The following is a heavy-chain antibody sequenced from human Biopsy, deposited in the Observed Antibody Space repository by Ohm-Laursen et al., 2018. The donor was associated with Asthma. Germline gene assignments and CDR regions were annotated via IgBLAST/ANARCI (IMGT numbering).Heavy chain of an antibody. Sequence: ASVKVSCKPSGYTFISYAIHWVRQAPGQRLEWMGWINAGNGNTKYSQKFQGRVTITRDTSASTAYMDLRSLRSEDTAMYYCARTYYDFLTGQVNDAFALWGQGTMVTVSS. CDR2: INAGNGNT. CDR1: GYTFISYA. D-gene: IGHD3-9*01. V-gene: IGHV1-3*01. J-gene: IGHJ3*01. CDR3: ARTYYDFLTGQVNDAFAL.